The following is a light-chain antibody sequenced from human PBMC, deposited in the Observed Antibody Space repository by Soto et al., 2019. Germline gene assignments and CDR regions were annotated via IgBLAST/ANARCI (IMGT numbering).Light chain of an antibody. CDR2: GAS. CDR1: QSVSSNY. CDR3: QQFGRSPPPWT. J-gene: IGKJ1*01. V-gene: IGKV3-20*01. Sequence: ETVLTQSPGTLSLSPGERATLSCRASQSVSSNYLSWYQQKPGQAPRLLIYGASTRATGIPDRLSGSGSGTDFTLTISRREPEDFAVYYCQQFGRSPPPWTFGQGTKVEIK.